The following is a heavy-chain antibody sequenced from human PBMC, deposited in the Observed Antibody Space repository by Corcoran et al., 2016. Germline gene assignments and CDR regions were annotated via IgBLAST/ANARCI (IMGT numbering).Heavy chain of an antibody. CDR2: ISSSSSYI. Sequence: EVQLVESGGGLVKPGGSLRLSCAASGFTFSSYSMNWVRQAPGKGLEWVSSISSSSSYIYYADSVKGRFTISRDNAKNSLYLQMNSLRAEDTAVYYCARGMYGDTAREAWGQGTLVTVSS. CDR3: ARGMYGDTAREA. J-gene: IGHJ5*02. D-gene: IGHD4-17*01. CDR1: GFTFSSYS. V-gene: IGHV3-21*01.